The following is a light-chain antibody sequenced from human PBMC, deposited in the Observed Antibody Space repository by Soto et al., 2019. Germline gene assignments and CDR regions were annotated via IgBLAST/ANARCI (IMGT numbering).Light chain of an antibody. V-gene: IGKV1-39*01. CDR3: QQSYSTPLT. Sequence: DIQMTQSPSSLSASVGDRVTITCRASQSISSYLNWYQQKPGKAPKLLIYAASSLQSGVPSRFSGSGSGTDFTLTISSPQPEDFATDYCQQSYSTPLTFGGGTKVEIK. J-gene: IGKJ4*01. CDR1: QSISSY. CDR2: AAS.